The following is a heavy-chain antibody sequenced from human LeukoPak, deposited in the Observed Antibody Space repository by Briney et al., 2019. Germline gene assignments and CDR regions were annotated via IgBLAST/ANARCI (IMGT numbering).Heavy chain of an antibody. CDR2: IYSGGST. Sequence: PGGSLRLSCAASGITVSTNYMSWVRQAPGKGLEWVSVIYSGGSTYYADSVKGRFTISRDNSKNTLYLRMNSLRAEDTAVYYCARDRGTYSSGWPGFDYWGQGTLVTVSS. V-gene: IGHV3-53*01. CDR1: GITVSTNY. CDR3: ARDRGTYSSGWPGFDY. J-gene: IGHJ4*02. D-gene: IGHD6-19*01.